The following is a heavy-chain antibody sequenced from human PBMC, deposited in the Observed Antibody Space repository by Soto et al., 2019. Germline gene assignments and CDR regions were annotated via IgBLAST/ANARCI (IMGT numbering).Heavy chain of an antibody. V-gene: IGHV3-30-3*01. J-gene: IGHJ4*02. CDR1: GFTFSSYA. D-gene: IGHD5-12*01. Sequence: QVQLVESGGGVVQPGRSLRLSCAASGFTFSSYAMHWVRQAPGTGLEWVAVISYDGSNKYYADSVKGRFTISRDNSKNSVYLQMTSLRAEDTAVYYCAREMATTYFDYWGQGTLVTVSS. CDR2: ISYDGSNK. CDR3: AREMATTYFDY.